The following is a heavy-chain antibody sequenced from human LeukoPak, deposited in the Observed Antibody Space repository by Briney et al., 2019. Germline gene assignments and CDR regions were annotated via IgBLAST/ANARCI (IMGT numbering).Heavy chain of an antibody. CDR3: ARGHYDVLAASYKWTPDY. CDR2: ITSGGDYI. CDR1: GFTFNTFN. V-gene: IGHV3-21*01. D-gene: IGHD3-9*01. Sequence: GGSLRLSCAASGFTFNTFNMNWVRQAPGKGLEWVSSITSGGDYIYYADSVKGRFTTYRDNAKNSLSLQLHSLRVEDTAVYYCARGHYDVLAASYKWTPDYWGQGTLVTVSS. J-gene: IGHJ4*02.